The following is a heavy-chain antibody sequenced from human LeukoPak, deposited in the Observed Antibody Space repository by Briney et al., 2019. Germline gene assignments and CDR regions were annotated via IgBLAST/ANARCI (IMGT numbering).Heavy chain of an antibody. CDR1: GYSLSSGYY. D-gene: IGHD6-19*01. V-gene: IGHV4-38-2*02. J-gene: IGHJ4*02. CDR3: ARDSSGLGDY. Sequence: PSEPLSLTCTVSGYSLSSGYYWGWIRQPPGKGPEGIGSIYHSGSTYYNPSLKSRVTISVDTSKNQFSLKLSSVTAAGSVVYYCARDSSGLGDYWGEGTLVSVSS. CDR2: IYHSGST.